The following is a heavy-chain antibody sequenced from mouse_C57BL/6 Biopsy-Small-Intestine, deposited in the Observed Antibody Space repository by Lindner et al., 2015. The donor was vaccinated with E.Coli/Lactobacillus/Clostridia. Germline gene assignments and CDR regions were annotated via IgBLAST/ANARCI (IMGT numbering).Heavy chain of an antibody. J-gene: IGHJ1*01. D-gene: IGHD1-1*01. CDR3: ARQMWGSISSFDF. Sequence: VKVSCKTSEHTFNSDAMNWVRQAPGQGLEWMGWINTNTGSPTYAQGFTGRFVFSLDTSVSTAYLQISSLKTEDTAVYYCARQMWGSISSFDFWGQGTLVTVSS. CDR1: EHTFNSDA. V-gene: IGHV9-3*02. CDR2: INTNTGSP.